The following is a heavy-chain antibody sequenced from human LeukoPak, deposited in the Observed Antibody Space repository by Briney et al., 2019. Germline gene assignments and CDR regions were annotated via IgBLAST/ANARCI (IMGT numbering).Heavy chain of an antibody. J-gene: IGHJ3*02. CDR1: GYTFTSYG. V-gene: IGHV1-18*01. D-gene: IGHD3-3*01. CDR3: ARVPYYDFWSASNDAFDI. CDR2: ISAYNGNT. Sequence: ASVKVSCKASGYTFTSYGISWVRQAPGQGLEWMGWISAYNGNTNYAQKLQGRVTMTTDTSTSTAYRELGSLSSDDTALYYCARVPYYDFWSASNDAFDIWGQGTMVTVSS.